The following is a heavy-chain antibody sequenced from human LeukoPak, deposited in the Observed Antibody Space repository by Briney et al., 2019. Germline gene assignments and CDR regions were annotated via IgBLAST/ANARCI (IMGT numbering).Heavy chain of an antibody. D-gene: IGHD3-16*01. CDR2: IYYSGST. CDR3: ARLTVGGVSFFDC. CDR1: GGSISSSSYY. Sequence: SETLSLTCTVSGGSISSSSYYWGWIRQPPGKGLEWVGSIYYSGSTYYNPSLKSRLTISVDTSKNQFSLKLSSVTAADTAVYYCARLTVGGVSFFDCWGQGTLVTVSS. J-gene: IGHJ4*02. V-gene: IGHV4-39*01.